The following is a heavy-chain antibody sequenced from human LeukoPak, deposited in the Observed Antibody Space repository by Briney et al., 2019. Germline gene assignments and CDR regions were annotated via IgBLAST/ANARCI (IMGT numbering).Heavy chain of an antibody. CDR1: GGSMSRYY. CDR2: IYYSGST. V-gene: IGHV4-59*08. Sequence: PSETLSLTCTVSGGSMSRYYWSWIRQPPGKGLEWIGYIYYSGSTKYNPSLKSRVTISVDTSKNQFSLKLSSVTAADTAVYYCARGARAGYNLEPSDYWGQGTLVTVSS. J-gene: IGHJ4*02. D-gene: IGHD5-24*01. CDR3: ARGARAGYNLEPSDY.